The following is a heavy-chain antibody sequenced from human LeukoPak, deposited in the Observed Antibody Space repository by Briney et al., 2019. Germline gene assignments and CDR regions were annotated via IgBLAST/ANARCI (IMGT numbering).Heavy chain of an antibody. D-gene: IGHD6-25*01. Sequence: ASVKVSCKAFGYTFTGYYMHWVRQAPRQGLEWMGWINPNSGGTNYAQKFQGRVTMTRDTSISTACMELSRLRSDDTAVYYCAAQRATPDAFDIWGQGTMVTVSS. CDR2: INPNSGGT. J-gene: IGHJ3*02. CDR1: GYTFTGYY. CDR3: AAQRATPDAFDI. V-gene: IGHV1-2*02.